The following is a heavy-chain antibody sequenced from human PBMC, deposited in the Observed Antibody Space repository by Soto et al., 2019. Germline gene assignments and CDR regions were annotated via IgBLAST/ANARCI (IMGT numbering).Heavy chain of an antibody. J-gene: IGHJ6*02. CDR1: GYTFTSYD. D-gene: IGHD6-19*01. V-gene: IGHV1-8*01. CDR3: ARWASSGWYSYYYYGMDV. Sequence: WASVKVSCKASGYTFTSYDINWVRQATGQGLEWMGWMNPNSGNTGYAQKFQGRVTMTRNTSISTAYMELSSLRSEDTAVYYCARWASSGWYSYYYYGMDVWGQGTTVTVSS. CDR2: MNPNSGNT.